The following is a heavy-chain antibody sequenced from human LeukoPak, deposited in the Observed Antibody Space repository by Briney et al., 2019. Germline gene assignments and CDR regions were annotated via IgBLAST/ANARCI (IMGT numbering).Heavy chain of an antibody. CDR3: AKSSLRGHSLWYFDL. D-gene: IGHD3-10*01. CDR2: ISYDGSNK. J-gene: IGHJ2*01. V-gene: IGHV3-30*18. Sequence: GGSLRLSCAASGFTFSSYWMSWVRQAPGKGLEWVAVISYDGSNKYDADSVKGRFTISRDNSKNTLYLQMNTLRVEDTAVYYCAKSSLRGHSLWYFDLWGRGTPVTVSS. CDR1: GFTFSSYW.